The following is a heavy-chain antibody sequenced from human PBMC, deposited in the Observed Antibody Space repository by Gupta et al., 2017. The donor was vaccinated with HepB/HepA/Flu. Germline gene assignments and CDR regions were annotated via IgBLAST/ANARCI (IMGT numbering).Heavy chain of an antibody. D-gene: IGHD3-9*01. V-gene: IGHV3-30-3*01. CDR1: GFTSSSSA. Sequence: QVQLVESGGGGVQPGRSLSLFCSASGFTSSSSAMHWVRQAPGKGLEWVAVISYDGSNKYYADSVKGRFTISRDNSKNTLYLQMNSLRAEDTAVYYCARDTYDKEFDYWGQGTLVTVSS. J-gene: IGHJ4*02. CDR3: ARDTYDKEFDY. CDR2: ISYDGSNK.